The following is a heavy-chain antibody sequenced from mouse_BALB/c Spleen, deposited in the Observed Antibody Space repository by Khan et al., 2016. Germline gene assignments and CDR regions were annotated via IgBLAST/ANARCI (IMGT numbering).Heavy chain of an antibody. Sequence: EVQLQESGPGLVKPSQSLSLTCTVTGYSITSDYAWNWIRQFPGNRLEWMGYISYSGSTSYNPSLKSRISITRATSKNQFFLQLNSVTSEGTATDYCASSAYGDKDAMDYWGQGTSVTVSS. J-gene: IGHJ4*01. CDR3: ASSAYGDKDAMDY. D-gene: IGHD1-1*01. CDR2: ISYSGST. V-gene: IGHV3-2*02. CDR1: GYSITSDYA.